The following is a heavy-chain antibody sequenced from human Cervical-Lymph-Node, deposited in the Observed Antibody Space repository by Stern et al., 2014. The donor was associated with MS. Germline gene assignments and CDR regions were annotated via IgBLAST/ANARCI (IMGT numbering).Heavy chain of an antibody. V-gene: IGHV1-69*12. J-gene: IGHJ4*02. CDR2: VSPSLGTA. CDR1: GGTFTSYA. CDR3: ARGIVATIHTF. D-gene: IGHD5-12*01. Sequence: QVQLVQSGAEVKKPGSSVKVSCKASGGTFTSYAIPWVRQAPGQGLEWMGGVSPSLGTANYAQKFQGRVTITADESTRTAYMELSSLRSEDAAVYYCARGIVATIHTFWGQGTLVTVSS.